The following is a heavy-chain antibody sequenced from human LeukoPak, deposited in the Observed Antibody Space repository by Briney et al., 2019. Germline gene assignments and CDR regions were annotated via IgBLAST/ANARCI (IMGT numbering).Heavy chain of an antibody. D-gene: IGHD4-17*01. V-gene: IGHV3-30-3*01. CDR3: ARTALRCLDTRCLTAEYFQH. J-gene: IGHJ1*01. CDR2: ISYDGSNK. Sequence: PGGSLRLSCAASGFTFRSYAMHWVRQAPGKGLEWVAVISYDGSNKYYADSVKGRFTISRDNSKNTLYLQMNSLRAEDTAAYYCARTALRCLDTRCLTAEYFQHWGQGTLVTVSS. CDR1: GFTFRSYA.